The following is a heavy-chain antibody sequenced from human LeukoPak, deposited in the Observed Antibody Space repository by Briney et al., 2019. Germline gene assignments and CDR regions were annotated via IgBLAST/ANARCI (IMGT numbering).Heavy chain of an antibody. CDR3: ASTDYCGSSCYYPY. CDR2: INPKSGGT. CDR1: GYTFTGYY. Sequence: GASVKVSCKASGYTFTGYYMHWVRQAPGQGLEWMGWINPKSGGTNYAQKFPGRVTMIRDTSISTAYMELRRLRSVDTAVYVCASTDYCGSSCYYPYWGQGTLVTVSS. J-gene: IGHJ4*01. D-gene: IGHD3-22*01. V-gene: IGHV1-2*02.